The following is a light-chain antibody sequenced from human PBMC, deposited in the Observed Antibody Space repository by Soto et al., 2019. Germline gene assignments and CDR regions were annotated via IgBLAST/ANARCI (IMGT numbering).Light chain of an antibody. Sequence: EIHVTLSPASLSASVGDRVTITCRASQSISSYLNWYQQKPGEAPKLLIYAASSLQSGVPSRFSGSGSGTDFTLTISSLQPEDFATYYCQQSYSTPCTFGQGTKVDI. V-gene: IGKV1-39*01. J-gene: IGKJ1*01. CDR3: QQSYSTPCT. CDR1: QSISSY. CDR2: AAS.